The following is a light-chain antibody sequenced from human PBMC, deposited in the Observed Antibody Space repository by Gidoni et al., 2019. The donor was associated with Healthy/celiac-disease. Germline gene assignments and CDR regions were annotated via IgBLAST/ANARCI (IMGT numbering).Light chain of an antibody. CDR1: SSAVGSYNL. CDR2: EGS. CDR3: CSYAGSSTWV. V-gene: IGLV2-23*01. Sequence: QSALTQPASVPGPPGPAITISCTGTSSAVGSYNLVSWYQPHPGKAPKLMIYEGSKRPSGVSNRFSGSKSGNTASLTISGLQAEDEADYYCCSYAGSSTWVFGGGTKLTVL. J-gene: IGLJ3*02.